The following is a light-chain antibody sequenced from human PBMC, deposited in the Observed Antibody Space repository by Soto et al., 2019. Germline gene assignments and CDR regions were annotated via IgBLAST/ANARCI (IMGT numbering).Light chain of an antibody. CDR2: GAS. CDR1: QDIRKD. V-gene: IGKV1-17*01. J-gene: IGKJ1*01. CDR3: LQHNSYPWT. Sequence: DIHVTESPSSLSAPIGDRVTITCRASQDIRKDLGWYQQKPGKAPQRLIYGASSLRNGVPSRFSGSGSGTEFTLTIRGLQPEDFATYYCLQHNSYPWTFGQGTKVDFK.